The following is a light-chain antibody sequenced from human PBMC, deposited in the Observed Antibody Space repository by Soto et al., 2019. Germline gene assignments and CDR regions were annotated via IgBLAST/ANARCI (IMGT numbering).Light chain of an antibody. Sequence: IVMTQSPATLSVSPGERATLSCRASQSVSSNLAWYQQKPGQAPRLLIYGASTRATGIPARFSATGSETDFTLTISGLEPEDFAVYYCQQRSNWPSITFGQGTRLEIK. V-gene: IGKV3-11*01. CDR3: QQRSNWPSIT. CDR1: QSVSSN. J-gene: IGKJ5*01. CDR2: GAS.